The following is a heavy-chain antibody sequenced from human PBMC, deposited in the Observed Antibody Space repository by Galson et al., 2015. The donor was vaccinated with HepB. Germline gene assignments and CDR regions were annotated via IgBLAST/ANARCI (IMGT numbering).Heavy chain of an antibody. D-gene: IGHD3-10*01. V-gene: IGHV3-21*01. CDR2: TGSGSANI. CDR3: AKDEMVRGFVAGCYFNH. Sequence: SLRLSCAASGFPFSTYTINWVRQAPGKGLEWVSSTGSGSANIYYADSVKGRFTISRDNSKNTLYLQMNSLRAEDTAVYYCAKDEMVRGFVAGCYFNHWGQGTLVTASS. CDR1: GFPFSTYT. J-gene: IGHJ4*02.